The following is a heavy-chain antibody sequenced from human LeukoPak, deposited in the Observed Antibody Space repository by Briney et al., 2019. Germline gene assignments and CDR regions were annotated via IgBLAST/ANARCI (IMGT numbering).Heavy chain of an antibody. V-gene: IGHV3-48*01. Sequence: GGSLRLSCAASGFTFSSYSMNWVRQAPGKGLEWVSYISSSSSTIYYADSVKGRFTISRDNAKNSLYLQMNSLRAEDTAVYYCARDMSRGDAYYMDVWGKGTTVTVSS. CDR2: ISSSSSTI. D-gene: IGHD3-10*01. CDR1: GFTFSSYS. J-gene: IGHJ6*03. CDR3: ARDMSRGDAYYMDV.